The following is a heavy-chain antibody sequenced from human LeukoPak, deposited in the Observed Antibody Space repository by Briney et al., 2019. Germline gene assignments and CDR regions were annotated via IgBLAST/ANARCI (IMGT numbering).Heavy chain of an antibody. V-gene: IGHV4-34*01. CDR3: ARGLSYYDGSGYSLPPTVMDY. Sequence: KPSETLSLTCAVYGGSFSGYYWSWIRQPPGKGLEWIGEINHSGSTNYNPSLKSRVTISVDTSKNQFSLKLSSVTAADTAVYYCARGLSYYDGSGYSLPPTVMDYWGQGTLVTVPS. D-gene: IGHD3-22*01. CDR1: GGSFSGYY. J-gene: IGHJ4*02. CDR2: INHSGST.